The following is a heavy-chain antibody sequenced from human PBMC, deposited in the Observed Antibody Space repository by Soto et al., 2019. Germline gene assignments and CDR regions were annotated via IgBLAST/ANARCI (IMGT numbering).Heavy chain of an antibody. CDR3: AITDSSGYYYFDY. CDR1: GFTFSSYS. J-gene: IGHJ4*02. Sequence: GGSLRLSCAASGFTFSSYSMNWVRQAPGEGLEWVSSISSSSSYIYYADSVKGRFTISRDNAKNSLYLQMNSLRAEDTAVYYCAITDSSGYYYFDYWGQGTLVTVSS. D-gene: IGHD3-22*01. CDR2: ISSSSSYI. V-gene: IGHV3-21*01.